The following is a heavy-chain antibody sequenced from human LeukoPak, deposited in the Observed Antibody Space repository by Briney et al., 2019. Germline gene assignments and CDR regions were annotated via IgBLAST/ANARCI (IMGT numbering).Heavy chain of an antibody. V-gene: IGHV4-4*02. CDR1: GGSISSSNW. CDR2: IYHSGST. CDR3: ARDGYSSGWYFDY. J-gene: IGHJ4*02. Sequence: PSETLSLTCAVSGGSISSSNWWSWVRQPPGKGLEWIGEIYHSGSTNYNPSLKSRVTISVDKSKNQFSLKLSSVTAADTAVYYCARDGYSSGWYFDYWGQGTLVTVSS. D-gene: IGHD6-19*01.